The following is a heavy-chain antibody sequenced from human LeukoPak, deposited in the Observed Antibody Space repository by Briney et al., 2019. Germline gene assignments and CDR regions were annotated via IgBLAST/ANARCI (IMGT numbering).Heavy chain of an antibody. Sequence: ASVKVSCKASGYTFTGDYMHWVRQAPGQGREWMGWINPNSGGTNYAQKFQGRVTMTRDTSISTAYMELSRLRSDDTAVYYCAREGGSYHQFDYWGQGTLVTVSS. D-gene: IGHD1-26*01. V-gene: IGHV1-2*02. J-gene: IGHJ4*02. CDR3: AREGGSYHQFDY. CDR2: INPNSGGT. CDR1: GYTFTGDY.